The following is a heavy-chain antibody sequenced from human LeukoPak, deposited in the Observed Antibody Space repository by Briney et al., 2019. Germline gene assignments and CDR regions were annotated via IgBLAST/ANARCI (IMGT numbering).Heavy chain of an antibody. D-gene: IGHD4/OR15-4a*01. Sequence: GGSPRLSCAASGLTFSSDTMNWVRQAPGKGLEWVSSISSDSVWIYYVDSVKGRFTISRDNPKNSLYLQMNYLRAEDTAVYYCTRGSYGAYDSWRQGNQVSVSS. CDR3: TRGSYGAYDS. J-gene: IGHJ4*02. V-gene: IGHV3-21*04. CDR2: ISSDSVWI. CDR1: GLTFSSDT.